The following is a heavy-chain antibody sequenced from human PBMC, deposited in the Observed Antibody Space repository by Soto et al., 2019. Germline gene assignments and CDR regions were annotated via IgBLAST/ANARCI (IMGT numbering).Heavy chain of an antibody. CDR2: ISWNSGRI. Sequence: EVQLVESGGGLVQPGRSLRLSCAASGFTFDDYAMHWVRQAPGKGLEWVSGISWNSGRIGYADSVKGRFTISRDNAKNSLYLQMNSLRAEDTALYYCAKDMGAVAQLGAFDIWGQGTMVTVSS. D-gene: IGHD6-19*01. J-gene: IGHJ3*02. V-gene: IGHV3-9*01. CDR1: GFTFDDYA. CDR3: AKDMGAVAQLGAFDI.